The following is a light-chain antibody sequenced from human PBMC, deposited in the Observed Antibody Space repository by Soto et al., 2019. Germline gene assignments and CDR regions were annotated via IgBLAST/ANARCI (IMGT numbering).Light chain of an antibody. V-gene: IGLV2-14*01. CDR3: SSYTSSSTVV. CDR1: SSDVGGYNY. J-gene: IGLJ2*01. CDR2: EVS. Sequence: QSDLTQPASVSGSPGQSITISCTGTSSDVGGYNYVSWYQQHPGKAPKLMIYEVSNRPSGVSNRFSVSKSGNTASLTISGLQAEDEADYYCSSYTSSSTVVFVGGTKVTVL.